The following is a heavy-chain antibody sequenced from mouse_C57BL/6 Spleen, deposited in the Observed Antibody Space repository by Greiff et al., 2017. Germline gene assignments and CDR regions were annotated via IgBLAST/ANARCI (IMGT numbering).Heavy chain of an antibody. D-gene: IGHD2-5*01. V-gene: IGHV1-81*01. CDR3: SRSHSNLYAMED. Sequence: QVQLQQSGAELARPGASVKLTCKASGYTFTSYGISWVKQRTGQGLEWIGEIYPRSGNTYYNEKFKGKATLTADKSSSTAYMELRSLTSEDSAVYFCSRSHSNLYAMEDWGQGTSVTVSS. CDR1: GYTFTSYG. CDR2: IYPRSGNT. J-gene: IGHJ4*01.